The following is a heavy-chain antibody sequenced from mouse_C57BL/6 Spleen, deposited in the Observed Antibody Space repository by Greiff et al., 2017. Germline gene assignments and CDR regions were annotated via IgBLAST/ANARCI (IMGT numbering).Heavy chain of an antibody. V-gene: IGHV1-55*01. CDR2: IYPGGGST. D-gene: IGHD2-5*01. Sequence: VQLQESGAELVKPGASVKMSCKASGYTFTSYWITWVKQRPGQGLEWIGDIYPGGGSTNYNEKFKSKATLTVDASSSTAYMQLSSLTSEDSAVYYCAREEVTTGDMDYWGQGTSVTVSS. CDR3: AREEVTTGDMDY. CDR1: GYTFTSYW. J-gene: IGHJ4*01.